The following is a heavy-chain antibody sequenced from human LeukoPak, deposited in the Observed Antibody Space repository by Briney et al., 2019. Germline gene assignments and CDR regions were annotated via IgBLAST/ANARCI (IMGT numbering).Heavy chain of an antibody. CDR1: GFTFSGYW. CDR2: ISYDGSNK. CDR3: ARVPGDY. V-gene: IGHV3-30-3*01. D-gene: IGHD1-14*01. Sequence: GGSLRLSCAASGFTFSGYWMSWVRQAPGKGLEWVAVISYDGSNKYYADSVKGRFTISRDNAKNSLYLQMNSLRAEDTAVYYCARVPGDYWGQGTLVTVSS. J-gene: IGHJ4*02.